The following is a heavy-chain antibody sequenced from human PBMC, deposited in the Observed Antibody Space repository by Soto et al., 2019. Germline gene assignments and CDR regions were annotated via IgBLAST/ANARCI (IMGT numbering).Heavy chain of an antibody. CDR1: GGSISSGDYY. CDR2: IYYSGST. V-gene: IGHV4-30-4*01. D-gene: IGHD4-17*01. CDR3: ARAMTTGTTSGDAFDF. Sequence: QVQLQESGPGLVKPSQTLSLTCTVSGGSISSGDYYWSWVRQPPGKGLEWIGYIYYSGSTYYNPSLMSRITIPVATTNNQFPLKLSAVAAADTAVYYRARAMTTGTTSGDAFDFWGQGTMVTVSS. J-gene: IGHJ3*01.